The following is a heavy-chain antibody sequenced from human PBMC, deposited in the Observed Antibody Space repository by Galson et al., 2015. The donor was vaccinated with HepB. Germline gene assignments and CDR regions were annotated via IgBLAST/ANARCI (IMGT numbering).Heavy chain of an antibody. CDR2: ISAYNGNK. D-gene: IGHD4-17*01. V-gene: IGHV1-18*01. Sequence: SVKVSCKASGYTFTSYGISWVRQAPGQGLEWMGWISAYNGNKNYAPMRQGSVTMTTDTYTSTAYMEQRSLRYDATAFYYCAKDFFIGDYADAFDIWGQGTMVTVSS. CDR1: GYTFTSYG. CDR3: AKDFFIGDYADAFDI. J-gene: IGHJ3*02.